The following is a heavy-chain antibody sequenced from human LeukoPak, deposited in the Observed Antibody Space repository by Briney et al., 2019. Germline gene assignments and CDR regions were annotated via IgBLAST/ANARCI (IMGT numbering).Heavy chain of an antibody. CDR3: VQNIPGTIEH. J-gene: IGHJ1*01. CDR1: GGSISSSSYY. V-gene: IGHV4-39*01. D-gene: IGHD1-7*01. Sequence: SETLSLTCTLSGGSISSSSYYWGWIRQPPGKGLECLGNIYASGTTYYNPSLKSRSTTSIDTYKSQFSLRLRSVTAADTAVYYCVQNIPGTIEHWGQGTLVTVSS. CDR2: IYASGTT.